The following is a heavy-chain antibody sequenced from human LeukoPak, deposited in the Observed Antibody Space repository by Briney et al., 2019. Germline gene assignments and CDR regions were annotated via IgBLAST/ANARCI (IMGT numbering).Heavy chain of an antibody. V-gene: IGHV3-15*01. Sequence: GGSLRLSCAASGFTFSDAWMNWVRQAPGKGLEWVGRIQSKTDGGTTDYAAPVKGRFTISRDDSKNTLYLQMNGLETEDTAVYYCTLHPMGYCTTTSCYSYFDYWGQGTLVTVSS. CDR2: IQSKTDGGTT. D-gene: IGHD2-2*02. CDR1: GFTFSDAW. CDR3: TLHPMGYCTTTSCYSYFDY. J-gene: IGHJ4*02.